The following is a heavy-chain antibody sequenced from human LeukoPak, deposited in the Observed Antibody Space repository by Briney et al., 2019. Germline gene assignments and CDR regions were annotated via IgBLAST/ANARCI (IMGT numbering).Heavy chain of an antibody. CDR2: IWYDGSNK. J-gene: IGHJ4*02. V-gene: IGHV3-33*01. CDR3: VRDHITIFGVVTRFDY. Sequence: PGGSLRLSCAASGFTFSSYGMHWVRQAPGKGLEWVAVIWYDGSNKYYADSVKGRFTISRDNSKNTLYLQMGSLRAEDTAVYYCVRDHITIFGVVTRFDYWGQGTLVTVSS. D-gene: IGHD3-3*01. CDR1: GFTFSSYG.